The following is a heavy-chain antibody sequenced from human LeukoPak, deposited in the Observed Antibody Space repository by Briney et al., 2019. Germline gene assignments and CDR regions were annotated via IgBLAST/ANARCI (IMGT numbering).Heavy chain of an antibody. D-gene: IGHD5-12*01. CDR1: GFTFSSYG. V-gene: IGHV3-23*01. CDR2: ISGSGGST. J-gene: IGHJ4*02. CDR3: ARAPQVAYFDY. Sequence: GGTLRLSCAASGFTFSSYGMSWVRQAPGKGLEWVSAISGSGGSTYYADSVKGRFTISRDNSKNTLYLQMNSLRAEDTAVYYCARAPQVAYFDYWGQGTLVTVSS.